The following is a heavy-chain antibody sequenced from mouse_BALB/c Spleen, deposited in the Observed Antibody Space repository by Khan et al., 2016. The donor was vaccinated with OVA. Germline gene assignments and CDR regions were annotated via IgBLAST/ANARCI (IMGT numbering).Heavy chain of an antibody. CDR1: GDSITTGY. D-gene: IGHD2-14*01. V-gene: IGHV3-8*02. CDR3: ARSTYRYAFVY. CDR2: IIYTGYT. J-gene: IGHJ3*01. Sequence: EVQLQESGPSLVKPSQTLSLTCSVTGDSITTGYWNWIRKFPGNKFEYMGYIIYTGYTYYNPSLKSRISITRHTSNNQYYLQLNSVTDEDTATYYCARSTYRYAFVYWGQGTLVTVSA.